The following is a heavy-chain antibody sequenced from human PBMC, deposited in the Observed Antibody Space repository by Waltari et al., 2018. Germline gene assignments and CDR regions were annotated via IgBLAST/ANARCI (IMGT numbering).Heavy chain of an antibody. CDR1: GYSISSGYY. CDR3: ARYEEPGYCFDY. Sequence: QVQLQESGPGLVKPSETLSLTCAVSGYSISSGYYWGWIRQPPGKGLEWIGSIYHSGSTYYNPSLKSRVTISVDTSKNQFSLKLSSVTAADTAVYYCARYEEPGYCFDYWGQGTLVTVSS. J-gene: IGHJ4*02. CDR2: IYHSGST. V-gene: IGHV4-38-2*01. D-gene: IGHD1-26*01.